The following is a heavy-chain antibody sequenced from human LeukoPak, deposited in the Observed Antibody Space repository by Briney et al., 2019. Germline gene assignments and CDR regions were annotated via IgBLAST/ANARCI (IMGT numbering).Heavy chain of an antibody. CDR1: GGSFSGYY. D-gene: IGHD3-10*01. V-gene: IGHV4-34*01. J-gene: IGHJ5*02. CDR3: ARGRLRYYGSGSYYNNWFDP. Sequence: SETLSLTCAVYGGSFSGYYWSWIRQPPGKGLEWIGEINHSGSTNYNPSLKNRVTISVDTSKNQFSLKLSSVTAADTAVYYCARGRLRYYGSGSYYNNWFDPWGQGTLVTVSS. CDR2: INHSGST.